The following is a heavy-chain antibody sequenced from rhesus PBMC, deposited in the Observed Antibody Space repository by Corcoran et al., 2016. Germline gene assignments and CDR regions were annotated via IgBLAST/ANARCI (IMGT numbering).Heavy chain of an antibody. J-gene: IGHJ4*01. V-gene: IGHV4-99*01. CDR3: ARHSGTVTAFDY. D-gene: IGHD4-23*01. CDR2: SSGSRCRT. Sequence: QVQLQESGPGLVKPSETLSLTCAVSGYSISSGYYWGWIRQPPGKGLGYLGSSSGSRCRTYFTPSLKGRVTISKDTSKHQFSLKLGSVPAADTAVYYCARHSGTVTAFDYWCQGVLVTVSS. CDR1: GYSISSGYY.